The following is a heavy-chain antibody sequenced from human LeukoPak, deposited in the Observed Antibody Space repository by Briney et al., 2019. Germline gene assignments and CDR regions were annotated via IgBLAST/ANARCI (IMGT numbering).Heavy chain of an antibody. V-gene: IGHV3-30*14. CDR2: ISYDGSNK. J-gene: IGHJ3*02. Sequence: GGSLRLSCAASGFTFNRYAIHWVRQAPGKGLEWVAVISYDGSNKYYADSVKGRFTISRDNSKNTLYLQMNSLRAEDTAVYYCARGSGGAFDIWGQGTMVTVSS. CDR1: GFTFNRYA. CDR3: ARGSGGAFDI.